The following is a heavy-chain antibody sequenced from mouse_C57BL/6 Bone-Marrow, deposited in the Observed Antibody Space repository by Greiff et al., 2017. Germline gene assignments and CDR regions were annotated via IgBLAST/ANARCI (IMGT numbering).Heavy chain of an antibody. CDR3: ARISYYGRSEY. CDR2: INPDRRTI. D-gene: IGHD1-1*01. Sequence: EVKLVESGGGLVQPGGSLKLSCAASGFDFSRYWMNWVRQAPGKGLEWIGEINPDRRTINYAPSLKDKFIISRDTAKNAQYLHISEVRSEDTALYEWARISYYGRSEYWGQGTSLTVSS. J-gene: IGHJ2*02. V-gene: IGHV4-1*02. CDR1: GFDFSRYW.